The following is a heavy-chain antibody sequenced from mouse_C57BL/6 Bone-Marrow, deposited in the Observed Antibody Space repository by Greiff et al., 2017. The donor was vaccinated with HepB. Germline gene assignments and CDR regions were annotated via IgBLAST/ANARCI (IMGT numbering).Heavy chain of an antibody. CDR2: IYPRSGNT. CDR3: ARADYGSSYWYFDV. V-gene: IGHV1-81*01. CDR1: GYTFTSYG. Sequence: QVQLQQSGAELARPGASVKLSCKASGYTFTSYGISWVKQRTGQGLEWIGEIYPRSGNTYYNEKFKGKATLTADKSSSTAYMELRSRTSEDSAVYFCARADYGSSYWYFDVWGTGTTVTVSS. J-gene: IGHJ1*03. D-gene: IGHD1-1*01.